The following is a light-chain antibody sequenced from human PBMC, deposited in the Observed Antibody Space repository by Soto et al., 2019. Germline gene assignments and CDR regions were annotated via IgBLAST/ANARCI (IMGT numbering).Light chain of an antibody. Sequence: DIQMTHSPSSVSSSVVYTVSISCRASQGIGGWLAWYQQKPGKAPKLLIYTASSLQSGVPSRFSGSGSGTDFTLTISSLQPEDFATYYCQQANSFPITFGQGTRLEIK. CDR3: QQANSFPIT. V-gene: IGKV1-12*01. J-gene: IGKJ5*01. CDR2: TAS. CDR1: QGIGGW.